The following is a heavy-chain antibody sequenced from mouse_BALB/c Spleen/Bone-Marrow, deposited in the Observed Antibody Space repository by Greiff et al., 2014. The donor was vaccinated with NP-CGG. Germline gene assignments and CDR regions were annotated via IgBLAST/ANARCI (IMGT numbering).Heavy chain of an antibody. V-gene: IGHV1S81*02. CDR3: TRSNCGYWFFDV. CDR2: INPSNGGT. CDR1: GYTFTSYY. J-gene: IGHJ1*01. Sequence: QVQLKESGAELVKPGASVKLSCKASGYTFTSYYMYWVKQRPGQGLEWIGEINPSNGGTNFNEKFKSKATLTVDKSSNTAYVQLSSLTSEDSAVYHCTRSNCGYWFFDVWGAGTTVTVSS. D-gene: IGHD4-1*02.